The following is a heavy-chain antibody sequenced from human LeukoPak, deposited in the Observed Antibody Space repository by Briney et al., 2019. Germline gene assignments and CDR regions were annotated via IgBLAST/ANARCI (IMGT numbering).Heavy chain of an antibody. CDR3: ASTQNYDLHFDY. V-gene: IGHV4-38-2*02. CDR2: IYHSGNT. D-gene: IGHD3-3*01. J-gene: IGHJ4*02. Sequence: PSETLSLTCTVSGYSTSSVYYWGWIRPPPGRGLEWIGSIYHSGNTYYNPSLKSRVTISVDTSKNHFSLNLSSVTAADTAIYYCASTQNYDLHFDYWGQGTLVTVSS. CDR1: GYSTSSVYY.